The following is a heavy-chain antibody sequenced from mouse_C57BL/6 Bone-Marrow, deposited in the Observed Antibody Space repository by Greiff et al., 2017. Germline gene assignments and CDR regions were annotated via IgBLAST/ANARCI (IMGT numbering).Heavy chain of an antibody. Sequence: VMLVESGAELMKPGASVKLSCKASGYTFTGYWIEWVKQRPGHGLEWIGEILPGIGSTNYNEKFKGKATFTADTSSNTAYMQLRSLTTEDSAIYYCARFPDGYYSYYLDYWGQGTTLTVSS. CDR3: ARFPDGYYSYYLDY. J-gene: IGHJ2*01. CDR1: GYTFTGYW. CDR2: ILPGIGST. D-gene: IGHD2-3*01. V-gene: IGHV1-9*01.